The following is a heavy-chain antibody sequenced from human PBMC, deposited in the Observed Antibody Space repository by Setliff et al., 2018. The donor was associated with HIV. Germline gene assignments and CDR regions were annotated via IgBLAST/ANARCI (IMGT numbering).Heavy chain of an antibody. CDR2: IFHGGNT. Sequence: SETLSLTCTVSGASISDGTYYWSWIRQPAGKGLEWIGEIFHGGNTNYSPSLESRVTLSVDKSKNQFSLRLSSVTAADTAVYYCATLAAAGESYDYWGQGSLVTVSS. D-gene: IGHD6-13*01. CDR1: GASISDGTYY. J-gene: IGHJ4*02. CDR3: ATLAAAGESYDY. V-gene: IGHV4-61*10.